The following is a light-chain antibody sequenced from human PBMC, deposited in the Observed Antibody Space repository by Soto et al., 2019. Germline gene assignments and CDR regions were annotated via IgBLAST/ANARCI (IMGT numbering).Light chain of an antibody. V-gene: IGLV2-8*01. CDR2: EVV. CDR3: KSYACSNCDV. CDR1: KNDIGVYDF. Sequence: QAVLTHPPSASGSPGQSVTISCTGTKNDIGVYDFVSWYQHHPGKAPRLIIYEVVQRPSGVPDRFSGFKSGNTASLTVSGLQAADEADYLCKSYACSNCDVFGRGTQVTVL. J-gene: IGLJ1*01.